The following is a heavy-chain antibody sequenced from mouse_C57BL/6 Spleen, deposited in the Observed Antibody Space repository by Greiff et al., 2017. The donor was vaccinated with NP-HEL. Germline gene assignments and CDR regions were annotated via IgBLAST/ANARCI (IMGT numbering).Heavy chain of an antibody. CDR3: ARSVRLYYAMDY. J-gene: IGHJ4*01. V-gene: IGHV1-26*01. CDR1: GYTFTDYY. D-gene: IGHD6-1*01. Sequence: EVQLQQSGPELVKPGASVKISCKASGYTFTDYYMNWVKQSHGQSLEWIGDINPNNGGTSYNQKFKGKATLTVDKSSSTAYMELRSLTSEDSAVYYCARSVRLYYAMDYWGQGTSVTVSS. CDR2: INPNNGGT.